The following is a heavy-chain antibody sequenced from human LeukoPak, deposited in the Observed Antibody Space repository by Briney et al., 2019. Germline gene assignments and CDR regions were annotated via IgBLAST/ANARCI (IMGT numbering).Heavy chain of an antibody. CDR3: ARASGSGYYANTLDFDY. D-gene: IGHD3-22*01. V-gene: IGHV3-21*01. CDR1: GCTFTTYN. Sequence: GGSLRLSCADSGCTFTTYNMNWVRQAPGKGLEWVSSISSNSKYIYYADSVKGRFTISRDNAKNSLYLQMNSLRVEDAAVYYCARASGSGYYANTLDFDYWGQGTLVTVSS. J-gene: IGHJ4*02. CDR2: ISSNSKYI.